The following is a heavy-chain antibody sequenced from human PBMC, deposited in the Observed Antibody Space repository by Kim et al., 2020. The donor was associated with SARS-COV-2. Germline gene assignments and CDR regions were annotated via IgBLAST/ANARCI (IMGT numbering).Heavy chain of an antibody. CDR1: GGSFSGYY. CDR3: ARGVVVVAARAFDI. Sequence: SETLSLTCAVYGGSFSGYYWSWIRQPPGKGLEWIGEINHSGSTNYNPSLKSRVTISVDTSKNQFSLKLSSVTAADTAVYYCARGVVVVAARAFDIWGQGT. V-gene: IGHV4-34*01. D-gene: IGHD2-15*01. CDR2: INHSGST. J-gene: IGHJ3*02.